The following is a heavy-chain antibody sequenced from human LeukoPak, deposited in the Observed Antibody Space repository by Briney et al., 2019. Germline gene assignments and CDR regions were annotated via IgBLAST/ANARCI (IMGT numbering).Heavy chain of an antibody. CDR1: GFTFSSYW. CDR3: AGSNIVVVPAAMGFDY. V-gene: IGHV3-7*01. Sequence: GGSLRLSCAASGFTFSSYWMSWVRQAPGKGLEWVANIKQDGSEKYYVDSVKGRFTISRDNAKNSLYLQMNSLRAEDTAVYYCAGSNIVVVPAAMGFDYWGQGTLVTVSS. CDR2: IKQDGSEK. J-gene: IGHJ4*02. D-gene: IGHD2-2*01.